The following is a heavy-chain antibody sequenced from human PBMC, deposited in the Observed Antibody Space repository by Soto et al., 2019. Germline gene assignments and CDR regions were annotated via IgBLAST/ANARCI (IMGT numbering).Heavy chain of an antibody. CDR3: ASLTRYSYGENEADY. Sequence: HPGGSLRLSCAASGFTFSSYSMNWVRQAPGKGLEWVSYISSSSSTIYYADSVKGRFTISRDNAKNSLYLQMNSLRAEDTAVYYCASLTRYSYGENEADYWGQGTLVTVSS. J-gene: IGHJ4*02. V-gene: IGHV3-48*01. CDR2: ISSSSSTI. D-gene: IGHD5-18*01. CDR1: GFTFSSYS.